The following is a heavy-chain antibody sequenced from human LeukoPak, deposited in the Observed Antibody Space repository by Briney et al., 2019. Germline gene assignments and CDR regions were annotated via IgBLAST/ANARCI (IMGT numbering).Heavy chain of an antibody. J-gene: IGHJ4*02. CDR2: INAGNGNT. CDR3: ARDRDGSYLDY. V-gene: IGHV1-3*01. Sequence: ASVKVSCKASGYTFTSYAMHWVRQAPGQRLEWMGWINAGNGNTKYSQEFQGRVTITRDTSASTAYMELSSLRSEDTAVYYCARDRDGSYLDYWGQGTLVTVSS. D-gene: IGHD1-26*01. CDR1: GYTFTSYA.